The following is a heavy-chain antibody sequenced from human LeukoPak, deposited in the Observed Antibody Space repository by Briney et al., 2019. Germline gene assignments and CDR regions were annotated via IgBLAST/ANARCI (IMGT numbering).Heavy chain of an antibody. V-gene: IGHV3-30*18. Sequence: GGSLRLSCAASGFTFNNYAMNWVRQAPGKGLEWVAVISYDGSNKYYADSVKGRFTISRDNSKNTLYLQMNSLRAEDTAVYYCAKDYYDILTGYYKRGGYFDYWGQGTLVTVSS. CDR2: ISYDGSNK. J-gene: IGHJ4*02. CDR3: AKDYYDILTGYYKRGGYFDY. D-gene: IGHD3-9*01. CDR1: GFTFNNYA.